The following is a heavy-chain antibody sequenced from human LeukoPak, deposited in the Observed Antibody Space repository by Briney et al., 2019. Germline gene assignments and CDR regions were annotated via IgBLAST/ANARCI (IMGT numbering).Heavy chain of an antibody. CDR3: AGSGCSSTSCYIIY. Sequence: SERLSLTCAVYGGSFSGYYCSCIHQPPGEGLEWIGEVSHSGSTNYNPSLKSRVTLSVDTSKTQSSLKLSSVTAADTAVYYCAGSGCSSTSCYIIYWGQGTLGIVSA. D-gene: IGHD2-2*02. J-gene: IGHJ4*02. CDR1: GGSFSGYY. CDR2: VSHSGST. V-gene: IGHV4-34*01.